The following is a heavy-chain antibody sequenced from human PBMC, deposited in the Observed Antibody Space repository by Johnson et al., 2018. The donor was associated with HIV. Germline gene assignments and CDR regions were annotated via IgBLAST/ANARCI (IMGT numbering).Heavy chain of an antibody. V-gene: IGHV3-30*04. CDR3: ARDDTEADGAFDI. D-gene: IGHD2-2*02. Sequence: VQLVESGGGVVRPGRSLRLSCAASGFTFSNYPMHWVRQAPGKGLEWVAVISFDGSNKYYADSVKRRFTISRDNSKDTLYLRMNSLRAGDTAVYYCARDDTEADGAFDIWGQGTMVTVSS. CDR1: GFTFSNYP. CDR2: ISFDGSNK. J-gene: IGHJ3*02.